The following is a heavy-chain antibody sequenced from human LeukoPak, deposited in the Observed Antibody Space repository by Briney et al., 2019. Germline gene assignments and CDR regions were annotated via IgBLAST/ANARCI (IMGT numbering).Heavy chain of an antibody. CDR3: ARDVVVPAAVIQGLYYYYYMDV. D-gene: IGHD2-2*01. J-gene: IGHJ6*03. Sequence: ASVKVSCKASGYTFTSYGISWVRQAPGQGLEWMGWISAYNGNTKYAQKLQGRVTMTTDTSTSTAYMELRSLRSDDTAVYYCARDVVVPAAVIQGLYYYYYMDVWGKGTTVTVSS. CDR1: GYTFTSYG. V-gene: IGHV1-18*01. CDR2: ISAYNGNT.